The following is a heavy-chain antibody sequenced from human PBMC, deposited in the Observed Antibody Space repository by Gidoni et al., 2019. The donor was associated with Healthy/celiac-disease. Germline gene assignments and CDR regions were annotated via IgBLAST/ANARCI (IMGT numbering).Heavy chain of an antibody. Sequence: EVQLVESGGGVVQPGGSLRLSCAASGFTFDDYAMHWVRQAPGKGLEWVSLISGDGGSTYYADSVKGRFTISRDNSKNSLYLQMNSLRTEDTALYYCVYGGHVDWFDPWGQGTLVTVSS. D-gene: IGHD5-12*01. CDR3: VYGGHVDWFDP. J-gene: IGHJ5*02. CDR2: ISGDGGST. CDR1: GFTFDDYA. V-gene: IGHV3-43*02.